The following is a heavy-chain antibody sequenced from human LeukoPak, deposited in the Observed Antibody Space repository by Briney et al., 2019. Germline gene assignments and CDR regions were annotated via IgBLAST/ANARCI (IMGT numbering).Heavy chain of an antibody. V-gene: IGHV3-21*01. CDR1: GFTFSSYS. CDR3: ARGSGVQVWSSLDY. CDR2: ISSSGSYI. J-gene: IGHJ4*02. D-gene: IGHD5-18*01. Sequence: PGGSLRLSCAASGFTFSSYSMKWVRQAPGKGLEWVSSISSSGSYIYYAGSVKGRFTISRDNAKNSLHLQMNSLRVEDTAVYYCARGSGVQVWSSLDYWGQGTLVTVSS.